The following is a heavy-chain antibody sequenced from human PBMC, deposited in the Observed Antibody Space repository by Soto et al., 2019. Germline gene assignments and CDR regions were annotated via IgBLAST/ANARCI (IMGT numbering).Heavy chain of an antibody. J-gene: IGHJ4*02. Sequence: QVQLVESGGGVVQPGRSLRLSCAASGFTFSSYAMHWVRQAPGKGLEWVAVISYDGSNKYYADSVKGRFTISRDNSKNTLYLQMNSLRAEDTAVYYCARDGLGVVVVTAAMPYWGQGTLVTVCS. V-gene: IGHV3-30-3*01. D-gene: IGHD2-2*01. CDR2: ISYDGSNK. CDR3: ARDGLGVVVVTAAMPY. CDR1: GFTFSSYA.